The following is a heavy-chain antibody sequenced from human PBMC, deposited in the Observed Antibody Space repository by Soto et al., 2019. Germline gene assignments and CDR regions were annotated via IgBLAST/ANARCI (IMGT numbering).Heavy chain of an antibody. V-gene: IGHV3-23*01. CDR2: ISGSGGST. CDR1: GFTFTTYA. Sequence: EVQLLESGGDLVQPGGSLRLSCAASGFTFTTYAMTWVRQAPGKGLEWVSAISGSGGSTYYADSVKGRFTISRDNSKNTLYLQMNSLRAEDTAVYYCAKDKDTSCSPQEYWGQGTLVTVSS. CDR3: AKDKDTSCSPQEY. D-gene: IGHD2-15*01. J-gene: IGHJ4*02.